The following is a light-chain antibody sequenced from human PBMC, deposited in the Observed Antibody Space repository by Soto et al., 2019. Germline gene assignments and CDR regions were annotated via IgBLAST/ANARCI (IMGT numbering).Light chain of an antibody. CDR1: QHISSW. J-gene: IGKJ5*01. CDR2: AAS. CDR3: QQANSFPIT. V-gene: IGKV1D-12*01. Sequence: DIQMTQSPSSVSASVGDRVTITCRASQHISSWLSWYQQKPGKAPRLLIYAASTLQGGVPSRFSGSGSGTEFTLTISSLEPEDFATYHWQQANSFPITFGQGTRLEIK.